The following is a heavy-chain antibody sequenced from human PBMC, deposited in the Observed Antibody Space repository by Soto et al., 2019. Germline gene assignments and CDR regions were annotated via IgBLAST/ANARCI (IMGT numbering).Heavy chain of an antibody. CDR1: GGSISTSAYY. J-gene: IGHJ4*02. D-gene: IGHD5-12*01. CDR2: IYYSGTS. CDR3: ASRVEGLYSGNDRYYFDY. V-gene: IGHV4-39*01. Sequence: QLQLQESGPGLVKPGETLPLTCTVSGGSISTSAYYWGWIRQPPGKGLEWIGTIYYSGTSSHNPSLKSRVTISVDTSKNQFSLTLTSVTAADTAVYYCASRVEGLYSGNDRYYFDYWGQGTLVTVSS.